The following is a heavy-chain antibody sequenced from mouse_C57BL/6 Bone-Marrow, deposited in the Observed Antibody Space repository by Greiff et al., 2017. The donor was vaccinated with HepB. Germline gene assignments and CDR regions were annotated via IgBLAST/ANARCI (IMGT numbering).Heavy chain of an antibody. D-gene: IGHD2-4*01. Sequence: QVQLQQSGAELVRPGTSVKVSCKASGYAFTNYLIEWVNQRPGQGLEWIGVINPGSGGTNYNEKFKGKATLTADKSSSTAYMQLSSLTSEDSAVYFCARAMGDYPFFDYWGQGTTLTVSS. J-gene: IGHJ2*01. CDR2: INPGSGGT. CDR1: GYAFTNYL. V-gene: IGHV1-54*01. CDR3: ARAMGDYPFFDY.